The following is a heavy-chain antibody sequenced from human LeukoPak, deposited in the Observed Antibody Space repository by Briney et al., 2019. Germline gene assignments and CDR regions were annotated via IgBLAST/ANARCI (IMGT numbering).Heavy chain of an antibody. Sequence: SETLSLTCTVSGGSISSYYWSWIRQPPGKGLEWIGYIYYSGSTNYNPSLKSRVTISVDTSKNQFSLKLSSVTAADTAVYYCAGGPTNYDILTGYYSMPFDYWGQGTLVTVSS. J-gene: IGHJ4*02. D-gene: IGHD3-9*01. CDR2: IYYSGST. CDR1: GGSISSYY. CDR3: AGGPTNYDILTGYYSMPFDY. V-gene: IGHV4-59*08.